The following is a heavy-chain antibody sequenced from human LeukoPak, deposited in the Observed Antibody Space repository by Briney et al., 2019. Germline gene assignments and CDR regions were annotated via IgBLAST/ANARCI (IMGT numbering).Heavy chain of an antibody. CDR2: IYYSGNT. J-gene: IGHJ6*03. Sequence: PSETLSLTCNVSGGSVDSSSYYWGWIRQPPGKGLEWLGTIYYSGNTYYDPSLKSRVTISVDTSKNQFSLKLSSVTAADTAVYYCARDTPYYDILTGRRNMDVWGKGTTVTVSS. D-gene: IGHD3-9*01. CDR3: ARDTPYYDILTGRRNMDV. V-gene: IGHV4-39*07. CDR1: GGSVDSSSYY.